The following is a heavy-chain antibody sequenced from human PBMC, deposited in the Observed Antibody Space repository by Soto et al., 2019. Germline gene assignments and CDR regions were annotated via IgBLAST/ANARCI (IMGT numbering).Heavy chain of an antibody. CDR3: ARLGIVVVVAATKNWFDP. J-gene: IGHJ5*02. CDR2: IYYSGST. Sequence: PEETLSLTCTVSGGSISSSSYYWGWIRQPPGKGLEWIGSIYYSGSTYHNPSLKSRVTISVDTSKNQFSLKLSSVTAADTAVYYCARLGIVVVVAATKNWFDPWGQGTLVTVSS. V-gene: IGHV4-39*01. D-gene: IGHD2-15*01. CDR1: GGSISSSSYY.